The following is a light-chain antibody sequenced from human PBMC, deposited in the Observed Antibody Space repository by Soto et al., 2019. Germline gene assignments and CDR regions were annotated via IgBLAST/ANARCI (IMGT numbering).Light chain of an antibody. V-gene: IGKV1-33*01. CDR2: DAS. CDR3: QQYDDLPQVT. CDR1: QDIANR. Sequence: DIQMTQSPPSLSASVGDRVSMTCQASQDIANRLNWYQQKPGKAPKLLIYDASNLGAGVPSRFSASGSGTDFTFAITNLQPEDIATYFCQQYDDLPQVTFGPGTTVD. J-gene: IGKJ3*01.